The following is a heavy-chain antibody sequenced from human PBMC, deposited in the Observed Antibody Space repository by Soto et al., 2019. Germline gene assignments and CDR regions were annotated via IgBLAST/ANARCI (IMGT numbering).Heavy chain of an antibody. CDR1: GFSVKIYA. V-gene: IGHV3-23*01. CDR3: AQVRGINAS. J-gene: IGHJ5*02. CDR2: TSGSGGYT. D-gene: IGHD3-10*01. Sequence: GGTLRLSWAASGFSVKIYAMNWFRQAPGKGLEWVSETSGSGGYTYYADSVKGRFTISRDNSKKPVYLQMNSLRAEDTVVYYCAQVRGINASWGQATRVTVTS.